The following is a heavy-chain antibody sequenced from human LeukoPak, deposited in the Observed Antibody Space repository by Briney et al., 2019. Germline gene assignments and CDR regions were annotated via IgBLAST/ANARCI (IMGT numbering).Heavy chain of an antibody. D-gene: IGHD3-3*01. V-gene: IGHV3-23*01. CDR2: ISGSGGST. CDR1: GFTFSSYA. Sequence: HPGESLRLSCAASGFTFSSYAMSWVRQAPGKGLEWVSAISGSGGSTYYADSVKGRFTISRDNSKNTLYLQMNSLRAEDTAVYYCAKRVDYDFWSGYFDYWGQGTLVTVSS. CDR3: AKRVDYDFWSGYFDY. J-gene: IGHJ4*02.